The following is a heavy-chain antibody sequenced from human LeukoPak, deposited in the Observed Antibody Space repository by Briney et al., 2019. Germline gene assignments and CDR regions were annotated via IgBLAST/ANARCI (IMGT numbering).Heavy chain of an antibody. V-gene: IGHV3-21*01. D-gene: IGHD1-26*01. CDR1: GFTFSSYS. CDR3: ARDPSSGSYYVGFFYYYYMDV. CDR2: ISSSSSYI. Sequence: GGSLRLSCAASGFTFSSYSMNWVRQAPGKGLEWVSSISSSSSYIYYADSVKGRFTISRDNAKNSLYLQMNSLRAEDTAAYYCARDPSSGSYYVGFFYYYYMDVWGKGTTVTVSS. J-gene: IGHJ6*03.